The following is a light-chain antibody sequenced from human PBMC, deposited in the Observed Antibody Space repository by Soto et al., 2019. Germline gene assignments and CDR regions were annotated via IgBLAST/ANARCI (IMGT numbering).Light chain of an antibody. CDR1: QSVSSN. CDR2: GTS. J-gene: IGKJ2*01. V-gene: IGKV3-15*01. CDR3: HHYNDWPPKQYT. Sequence: EIVMTQSPATLSVSPGERATLSCRASQSVSSNLAWYQQRPGQAPRLLIYGTSTRATGVPDRFSGSGSGTEVTLTINSLQSEDFAIYYCHHYNDWPPKQYTFGQGTKLEI.